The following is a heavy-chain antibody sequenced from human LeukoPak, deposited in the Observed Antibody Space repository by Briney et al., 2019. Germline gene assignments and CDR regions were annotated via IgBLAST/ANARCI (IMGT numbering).Heavy chain of an antibody. D-gene: IGHD3-10*01. J-gene: IGHJ4*02. CDR1: GFTFSSYE. V-gene: IGHV3-48*03. CDR3: ARGEDYGSRPSY. Sequence: GGSLRLYCAASGFTFSSYEMNWVRQAPGKGLERVSYISSSGSTIYYADSVKGRFTISRDNAKNSLYLQMNSLRAEDTAVYYCARGEDYGSRPSYWGQGTLVTVSS. CDR2: ISSSGSTI.